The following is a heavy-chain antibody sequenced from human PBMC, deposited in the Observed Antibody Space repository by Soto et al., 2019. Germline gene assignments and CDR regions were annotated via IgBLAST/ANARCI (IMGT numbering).Heavy chain of an antibody. CDR1: GYTFTSYG. CDR3: ATSKVVPAAMRAFDY. J-gene: IGHJ4*02. V-gene: IGHV1-18*01. D-gene: IGHD2-2*01. Sequence: ASVKVSCKASGYTFTSYGISWVRQAPGQGLEWMGWIGAYNGNTNYAQKLQGRVTMTTDTSTSTAYMELRSLRSDDTAVYYCATSKVVPAAMRAFDYWGQGTLVTVSS. CDR2: IGAYNGNT.